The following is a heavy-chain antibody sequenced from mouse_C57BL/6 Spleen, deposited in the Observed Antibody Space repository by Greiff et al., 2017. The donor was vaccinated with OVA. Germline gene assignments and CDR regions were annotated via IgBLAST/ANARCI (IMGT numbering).Heavy chain of an antibody. D-gene: IGHD2-4*01. CDR3: ARGGDYDGFAY. CDR1: GFTFSSYG. J-gene: IGHJ3*01. V-gene: IGHV5-6*01. Sequence: EVQLVESGGDLVKPGGSLKLSCAASGFTFSSYGMSWVRQTPDKRLEWVATISSGGSYTYYPDSVKGRFTISRDNAKNTLYLQMSSLKSEDTAMYYCARGGDYDGFAYWGQGTLVTVSA. CDR2: ISSGGSYT.